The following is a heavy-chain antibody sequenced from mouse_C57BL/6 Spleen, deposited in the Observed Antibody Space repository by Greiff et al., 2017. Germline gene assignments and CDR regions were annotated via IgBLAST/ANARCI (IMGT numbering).Heavy chain of an antibody. V-gene: IGHV2-5*01. Sequence: VKLMESGPGLVQPSQSLSITCTVSGFSLTSYGVHWVRQSPGKGLEWLGVIWRGGSTDYNAAFMSRLSITKDNSKSQVFFKMNSLQADDTAIYYCAKNWDYDDYFDYWGQGTTLTVSS. CDR1: GFSLTSYG. CDR3: AKNWDYDDYFDY. D-gene: IGHD2-4*01. CDR2: IWRGGST. J-gene: IGHJ2*01.